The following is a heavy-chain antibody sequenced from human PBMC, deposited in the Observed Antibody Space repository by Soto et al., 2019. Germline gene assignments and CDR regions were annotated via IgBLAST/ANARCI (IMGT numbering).Heavy chain of an antibody. CDR1: GFTFSSYG. CDR3: AKALVGSGPFDY. D-gene: IGHD5-12*01. Sequence: GGSLRLSCAASGFTFSSYGMHWVRQAPGKRLEWVAVISYDGSNKYYADSVKGRFTISRDNSKNTLYLQMNSLRAEDTAVYYCAKALVGSGPFDYWGQGTLVTVSS. V-gene: IGHV3-30*18. J-gene: IGHJ4*02. CDR2: ISYDGSNK.